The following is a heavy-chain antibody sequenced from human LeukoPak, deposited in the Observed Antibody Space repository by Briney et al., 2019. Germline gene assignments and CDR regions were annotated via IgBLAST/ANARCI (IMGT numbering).Heavy chain of an antibody. J-gene: IGHJ4*02. Sequence: SQTLSLTCTVSGGSISSGGYYWSWIRQHPGKGLEWIGYIYYSGSAYYNPSLKSRVTLSVDTSKNQFSLKLSSVTAADTAVYYCASRRDDYNTIDYWGQGTLVTVSS. V-gene: IGHV4-31*03. CDR2: IYYSGSA. CDR3: ASRRDDYNTIDY. D-gene: IGHD5-24*01. CDR1: GGSISSGGYY.